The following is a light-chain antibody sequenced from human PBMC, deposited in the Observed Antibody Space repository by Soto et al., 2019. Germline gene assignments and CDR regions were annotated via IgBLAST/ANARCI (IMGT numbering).Light chain of an antibody. CDR1: QSVSSSY. J-gene: IGKJ1*01. CDR2: GAS. Sequence: EIVLTQSPGTLSLSPGERATLSCRASQSVSSSYLAWYQQKPGHAPRLLIYGASSRASGIPDRFSGSGSGTDFTLIISRLEPEDFAVYYCQQYASSPRTFGQGTKVEIK. CDR3: QQYASSPRT. V-gene: IGKV3-20*01.